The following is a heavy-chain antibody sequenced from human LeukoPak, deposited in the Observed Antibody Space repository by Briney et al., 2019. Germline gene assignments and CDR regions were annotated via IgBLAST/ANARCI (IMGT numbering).Heavy chain of an antibody. J-gene: IGHJ3*02. CDR1: GFTFDDYA. Sequence: PGGSLRLSCAASGFTFDDYAMHWVRQAPGKGLVWVSRINSVGSSTNYADSVKGRFTISRDNAKNMLYLQMNSLRAEDTAVYYCATIDYYDSSGYQDVFDIWGQGTMVTVSS. D-gene: IGHD3-22*01. CDR2: INSVGSST. CDR3: ATIDYYDSSGYQDVFDI. V-gene: IGHV3-74*01.